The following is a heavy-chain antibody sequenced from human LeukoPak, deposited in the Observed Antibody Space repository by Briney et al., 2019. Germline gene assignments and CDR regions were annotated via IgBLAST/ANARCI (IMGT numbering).Heavy chain of an antibody. CDR3: ARVLRRYYYYGMDV. J-gene: IGHJ6*02. Sequence: PSETLSLTCTVSGGSISSYYWSWIRQPPGKGLEWIGYIYYSGSTNYNPSLKSRVTISVDTSKNQFSLKLSSVTAADTAVYYCARVLRRYYYYGMDVWGQGTTVTVSS. CDR1: GGSISSYY. V-gene: IGHV4-59*01. CDR2: IYYSGST.